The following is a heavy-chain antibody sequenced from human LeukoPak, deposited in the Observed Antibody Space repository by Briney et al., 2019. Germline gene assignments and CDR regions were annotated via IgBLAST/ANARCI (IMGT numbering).Heavy chain of an antibody. CDR1: GFTFSTYG. D-gene: IGHD3-22*01. Sequence: GGSLRLSCAASGFTFSTYGMNWVRQAPGKGLEWVSSISSTSTHIFYADSVKGRFTVSRDNAKNSLYLQMSSLRAEDTAVYYCARYYYDSSGYRTDYWGQGTLVTVSS. CDR2: ISSTSTHI. J-gene: IGHJ4*02. V-gene: IGHV3-21*01. CDR3: ARYYYDSSGYRTDY.